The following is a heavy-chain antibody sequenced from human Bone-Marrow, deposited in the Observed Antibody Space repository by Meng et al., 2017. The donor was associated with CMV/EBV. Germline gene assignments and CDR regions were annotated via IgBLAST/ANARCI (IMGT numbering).Heavy chain of an antibody. Sequence: ASVKVSCKASGYTFTSYGISWVRQAPGQGLEWMGWINPNSGGTNYAQKFQGRVTMTRDTSISTAYMELSRLRSDDTAVYYCARDSFLVRYDFWSGYGNWFDPWGQGTLVTVSS. D-gene: IGHD3-3*01. CDR2: INPNSGGT. J-gene: IGHJ5*02. CDR3: ARDSFLVRYDFWSGYGNWFDP. CDR1: GYTFTSYG. V-gene: IGHV1-2*02.